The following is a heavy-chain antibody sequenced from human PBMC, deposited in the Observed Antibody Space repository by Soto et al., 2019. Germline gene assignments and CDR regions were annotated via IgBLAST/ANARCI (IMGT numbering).Heavy chain of an antibody. CDR1: GYSFTSYW. J-gene: IGHJ6*02. CDR2: IYPGDSDT. V-gene: IGHV5-51*01. D-gene: IGHD2-15*01. Sequence: GESLKISCKGSGYSFTSYWIGWARQMPGKSLEWMGIIYPGDSDTRYSPSFQGQVTISADKSISTAYLQWSSLKASDTAMYYCARHKRRYCSGGSCSSGLRGMDVWGQGTMVTVSS. CDR3: ARHKRRYCSGGSCSSGLRGMDV.